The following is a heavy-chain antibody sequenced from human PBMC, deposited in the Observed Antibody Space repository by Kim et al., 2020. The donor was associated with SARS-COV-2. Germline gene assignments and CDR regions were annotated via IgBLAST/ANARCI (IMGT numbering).Heavy chain of an antibody. CDR2: INHSGST. CDR1: GGSFSGYY. J-gene: IGHJ6*02. V-gene: IGHV4-34*01. CDR3: ARGKVTQPTDILTGYSYYYYYAMDV. Sequence: SETLSLTCAVYGGSFSGYYWSWIRQPPGKGLEWIGEINHSGSTNYNPSLKSRVTISVDTSKNQFSLKLSSVTAADTAVYYCARGKVTQPTDILTGYSYYYYYAMDVWGQGTTVTVSS. D-gene: IGHD3-9*01.